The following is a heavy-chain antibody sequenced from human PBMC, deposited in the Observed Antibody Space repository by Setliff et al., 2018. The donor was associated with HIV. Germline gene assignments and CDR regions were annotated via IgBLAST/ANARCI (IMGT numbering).Heavy chain of an antibody. CDR1: GGSISSGSYY. CDR2: IYTSGST. V-gene: IGHV4-61*02. CDR3: ARPIRGLDV. J-gene: IGHJ6*02. Sequence: PSEILSLTCTVSGGSISSGSYYWSWIRQPAGKGLEWIGRIYTSGSTNYNPSLKSRVTISVDTSKNQFSLKLSSVTAADTAVYYCARPIRGLDVWGQGTTVTVSS. D-gene: IGHD3-3*02.